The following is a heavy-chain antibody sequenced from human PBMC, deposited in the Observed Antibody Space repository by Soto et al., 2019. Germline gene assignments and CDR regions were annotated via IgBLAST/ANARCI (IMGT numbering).Heavy chain of an antibody. CDR3: TTGIAVAGVDY. CDR1: GFTFSSYW. J-gene: IGHJ4*02. Sequence: EVQLVESGGGLVQPGGSLRLSCAASGFTFSSYWMSWVRQAPGKGLEWVGRIKSKTDGGTTDYAAPVKGRFTISRDDSKNTLYLQMNSLKTEDTAVYYCTTGIAVAGVDYWGQGTLVTVSS. CDR2: IKSKTDGGTT. D-gene: IGHD6-19*01. V-gene: IGHV3-15*01.